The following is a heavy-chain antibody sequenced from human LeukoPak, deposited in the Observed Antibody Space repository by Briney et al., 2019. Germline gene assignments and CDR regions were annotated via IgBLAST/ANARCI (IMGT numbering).Heavy chain of an antibody. V-gene: IGHV3-23*01. CDR3: ATSPPDFWSGYYLFDY. J-gene: IGHJ4*02. CDR2: ISGSGGST. CDR1: GFTFSSYA. Sequence: GGSLRLSCAASGFTFSSYAMSWVRQAPGKGLEWVSAISGSGGSTCYADSVKGRFTISRDNSKNTLYLQMNSLRAEDTAVYYCATSPPDFWSGYYLFDYWGQGTLVTVSS. D-gene: IGHD3-3*01.